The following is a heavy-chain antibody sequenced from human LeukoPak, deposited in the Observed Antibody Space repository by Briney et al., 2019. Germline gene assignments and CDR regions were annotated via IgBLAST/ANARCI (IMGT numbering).Heavy chain of an antibody. V-gene: IGHV3-21*01. CDR2: ISSSGSDI. J-gene: IGHJ4*02. CDR3: ARDRSIAATGDTFDY. D-gene: IGHD6-6*01. CDR1: GFTFSSYS. Sequence: PGRSLRLSCAASGFTFSSYSMNWVRQAPGKGLEWVSSISSSGSDIYYTDSVKGRFTISRDNARKSLSLQMNSLRVEDTAVYYCARDRSIAATGDTFDYWGQGTLVTVSS.